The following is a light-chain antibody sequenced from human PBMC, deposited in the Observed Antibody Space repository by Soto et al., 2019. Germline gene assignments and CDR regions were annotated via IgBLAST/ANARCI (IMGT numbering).Light chain of an antibody. CDR1: HSLVYSDGNAY. CDR2: QAS. Sequence: DVVMTQSPLSLPVTLGQPASISCRSSHSLVYSDGNAYLNWFQQKTGQAPRRLIYQASNRDSGVTDRFSGSGSGTAVTLPINRVEAEYVGIDYCMQGTHWPHTFGRGTRVEIK. CDR3: MQGTHWPHT. V-gene: IGKV2-30*01. J-gene: IGKJ1*01.